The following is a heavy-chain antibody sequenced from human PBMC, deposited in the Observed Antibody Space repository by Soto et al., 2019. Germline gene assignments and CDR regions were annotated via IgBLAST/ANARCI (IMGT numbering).Heavy chain of an antibody. V-gene: IGHV4-4*02. CDR2: IYHSGST. Sequence: QVQLQESGPGLVKPSGTLSLTCAVSGGSISSSNWWRWVRQPPGKGLEWIGEIYHSGSTNYNPALKSRVTISVDKSKNQFSLKLSSVTAADTAGYYCASRITGAMSDYYGMDGWGQGTTVTVSS. J-gene: IGHJ6*02. CDR1: GGSISSSNW. CDR3: ASRITGAMSDYYGMDG. D-gene: IGHD1-7*01.